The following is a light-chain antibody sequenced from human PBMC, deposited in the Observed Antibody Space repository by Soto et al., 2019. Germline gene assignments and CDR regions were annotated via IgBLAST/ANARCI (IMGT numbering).Light chain of an antibody. J-gene: IGLJ3*02. CDR2: TNN. CDR3: AAWDDSLNGSV. V-gene: IGLV1-44*01. CDR1: SSNIGSTT. Sequence: QSVLTQPPSASGTPGQRVTISCSGSSSNIGSTTVSWYQQLPGTAPKLLIYTNNQRPSGVPDRFSGSKSDTSASLAISGLQSEDEADYYCAAWDDSLNGSVFGGGTQLTVL.